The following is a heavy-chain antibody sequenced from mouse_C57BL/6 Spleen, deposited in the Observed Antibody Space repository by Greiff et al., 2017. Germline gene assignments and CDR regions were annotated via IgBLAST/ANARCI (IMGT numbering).Heavy chain of an antibody. Sequence: EVQVVESGGGLVQPKGSLKLSCAASGFSFNTYAMNWVRQAPGKGLEWVARIRSKSNNYATYYADSVKDRFTISSDDSESMLYLQMNNLKTEDTAMYYCVRPAYYSNYEYFDVWGTGTTLTVSS. CDR2: IRSKSNNYAT. V-gene: IGHV10-1*01. J-gene: IGHJ1*03. CDR3: VRPAYYSNYEYFDV. D-gene: IGHD2-5*01. CDR1: GFSFNTYA.